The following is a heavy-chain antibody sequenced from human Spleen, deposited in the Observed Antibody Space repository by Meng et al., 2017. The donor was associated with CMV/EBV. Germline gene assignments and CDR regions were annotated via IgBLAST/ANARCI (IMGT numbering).Heavy chain of an antibody. V-gene: IGHV1-2*02. CDR2: INPNSGGT. D-gene: IGHD3-22*01. Sequence: KASEYTFTGFYMHWRRQAPGQGREWLGWINPNSGGTNYAQRFQGRVTMTRDTSISTAYMELSRLRSDDTAIYYCARTLASGYYLPDYWGQGTLVTVSS. CDR1: EYTFTGFY. J-gene: IGHJ4*02. CDR3: ARTLASGYYLPDY.